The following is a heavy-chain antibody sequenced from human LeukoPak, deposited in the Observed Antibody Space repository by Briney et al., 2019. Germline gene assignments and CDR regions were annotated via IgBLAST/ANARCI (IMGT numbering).Heavy chain of an antibody. J-gene: IGHJ4*02. CDR1: GGSISSGSYY. CDR3: ARAFGEFSPLY. CDR2: IYTSGST. Sequence: SQTLSLTCTVSGGSISSGSYYWSWIRQPAGKGLEWIGRIYTSGSTNYNPSLKSRVTISVDTSKNQFSLKLNSVTAADTAVYYCARAFGEFSPLYWGQGTLVTVSS. D-gene: IGHD3-10*01. V-gene: IGHV4-61*02.